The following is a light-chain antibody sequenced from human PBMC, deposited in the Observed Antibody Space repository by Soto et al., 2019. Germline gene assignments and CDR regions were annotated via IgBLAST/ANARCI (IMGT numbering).Light chain of an antibody. J-gene: IGKJ4*01. CDR2: AAS. CDR3: LQDYNYFT. V-gene: IGKV1-6*01. CDR1: QSIRND. Sequence: IQITHSPSSLSASVCSTVTIIFRASQSIRNDLGWYQQKPGKAPKLLIYAASSLQSGVPSRFSGSGSGTDFTLTISSLQPEDFATYYCLQDYNYFTFGGGTKVDIK.